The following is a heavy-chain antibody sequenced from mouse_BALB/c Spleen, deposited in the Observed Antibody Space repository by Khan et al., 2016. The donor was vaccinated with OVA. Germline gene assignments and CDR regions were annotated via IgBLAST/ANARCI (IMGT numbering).Heavy chain of an antibody. Sequence: EVQLQQSGPGLVKPSQSLSLTCTVTGYSITSDYAWNWIRQFPGNKLEWRGFISYSGNTNNNPSIKRRASITRDTSKYQFFLHLNSVTTEDTATYYCARVYGGDFDYWGQGTTLTVSS. D-gene: IGHD1-1*01. V-gene: IGHV3-2*02. CDR1: GYSITSDYA. CDR2: ISYSGNT. J-gene: IGHJ2*01. CDR3: ARVYGGDFDY.